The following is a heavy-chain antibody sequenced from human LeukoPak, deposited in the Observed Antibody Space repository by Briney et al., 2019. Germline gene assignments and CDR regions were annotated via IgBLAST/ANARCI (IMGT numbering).Heavy chain of an antibody. CDR1: GYTFTSYV. J-gene: IGHJ4*02. D-gene: IGHD3-16*01. CDR3: ARDGGTGYFDY. CDR2: ISAYNGKT. Sequence: ASVKVSCKASGYTFTSYVISWGRQAPGQRLEWMGWISAYNGKTNYAQKLHGRVTMTTDTSTSTAYMELRSLRSDDTAVYYCARDGGTGYFDYWGQGTLVTVSS. V-gene: IGHV1-18*01.